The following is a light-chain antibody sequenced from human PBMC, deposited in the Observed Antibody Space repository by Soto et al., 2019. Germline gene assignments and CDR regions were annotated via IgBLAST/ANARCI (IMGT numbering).Light chain of an antibody. V-gene: IGLV2-18*02. CDR3: SSYTSSSTPLYV. Sequence: QSALTQPPSVSGSPGQSVTISCTGNNGDVGRYNRVSWYQQPPGTAPKLMIYEVSNRPSGVPDRFSGSKSGNTASLTISGLQAEDEADYYCSSYTSSSTPLYVFGTGTKVTVL. J-gene: IGLJ1*01. CDR2: EVS. CDR1: NGDVGRYNR.